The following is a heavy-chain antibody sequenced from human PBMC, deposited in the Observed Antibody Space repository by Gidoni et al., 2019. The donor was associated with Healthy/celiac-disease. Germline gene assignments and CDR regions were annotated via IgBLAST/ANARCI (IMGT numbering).Heavy chain of an antibody. Sequence: QVQIVQSGAEAKKPGASLEVSCKASGYTYTSDAMHWVRQAPGQRLEWMGWINAGNGNTKYSQKFQGRVTITRDTSASTAYMELSSLRSEYTAVYYCARVLEEGIWLLRFDYWGQGTLVTVSS. J-gene: IGHJ4*02. CDR3: ARVLEEGIWLLRFDY. V-gene: IGHV1-3*01. CDR1: GYTYTSDA. D-gene: IGHD5-18*01. CDR2: INAGNGNT.